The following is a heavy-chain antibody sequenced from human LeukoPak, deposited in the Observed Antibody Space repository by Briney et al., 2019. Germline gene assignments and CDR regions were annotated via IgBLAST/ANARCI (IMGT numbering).Heavy chain of an antibody. CDR2: IYTSGST. Sequence: SETLSLTCAVYGGSFSGYYWSWIRQPAGKGLEWIGRIYTSGSTNYNPSLKSRVTMSVDTSKNQFSLKLSSVTAADTAVYYCAREGRLTIFGVVIPYNWFDPWGQGTLATVSS. D-gene: IGHD3-3*01. V-gene: IGHV4-59*10. CDR1: GGSFSGYY. CDR3: AREGRLTIFGVVIPYNWFDP. J-gene: IGHJ5*02.